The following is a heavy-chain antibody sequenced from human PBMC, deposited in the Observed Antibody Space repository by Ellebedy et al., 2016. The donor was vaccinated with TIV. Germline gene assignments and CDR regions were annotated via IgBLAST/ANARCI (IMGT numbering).Heavy chain of an antibody. CDR2: IIPFFGTA. V-gene: IGHV1-69*13. D-gene: IGHD6-19*01. J-gene: IGHJ4*02. CDR3: ARGYDSSGLGFDF. Sequence: SVKVSXXASGGTFSSYAIRWVRQAPGQGLEWMGGIIPFFGTANYAQRFQGRVTITADESTSTAYMELRSLRSEDTAVYYCARGYDSSGLGFDFWGQGTLVTVSS. CDR1: GGTFSSYA.